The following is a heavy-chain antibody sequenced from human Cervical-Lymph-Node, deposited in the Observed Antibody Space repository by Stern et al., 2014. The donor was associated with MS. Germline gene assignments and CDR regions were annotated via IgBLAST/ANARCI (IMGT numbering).Heavy chain of an antibody. CDR2: VSSGGDTT. V-gene: IGHV3-48*02. J-gene: IGHJ4*02. Sequence: EVQLVESGGGLVQPGGSLRLSCDTSGFPFSTYSMSWVRQAPGKALEWVSFVSSGGDTTHYADSVEGRFTISRDKAGSSLYLQMNSLRDEDTAIYYCARTWLENTFDRWGQGTLVTVSS. D-gene: IGHD5-12*01. CDR3: ARTWLENTFDR. CDR1: GFPFSTYS.